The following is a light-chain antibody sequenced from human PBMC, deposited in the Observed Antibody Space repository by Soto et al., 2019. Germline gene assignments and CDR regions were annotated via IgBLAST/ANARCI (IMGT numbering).Light chain of an antibody. CDR1: LSVSSSY. V-gene: IGKV3-20*01. J-gene: IGKJ1*01. Sequence: EIVLTQSPGTLSLSPGERATLSCRASLSVSSSYLAWYQQKPGQAPRLLIFVASSRATGIPDRVSGSGSGTDFTLNISRLEPEDVAVYYCQQYGSSPRTFGQGTQVQIK. CDR2: VAS. CDR3: QQYGSSPRT.